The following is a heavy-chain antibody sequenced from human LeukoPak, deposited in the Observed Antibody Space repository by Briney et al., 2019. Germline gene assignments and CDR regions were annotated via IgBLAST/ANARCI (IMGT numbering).Heavy chain of an antibody. CDR1: GFTFSSYG. CDR2: IWYDGSNK. J-gene: IGHJ1*01. Sequence: GRSLRLSCAASGFTFSSYGMHWVRQAPGKGLEWVAVIWYDGSNKYYGDSVKGRFTISRDNSKKTLYLQMNSLRFEDTAVYYCWGRGGYYNAEDLHQWCRGSLVAVS. CDR3: WGRGGYYNAEDLHQ. V-gene: IGHV3-33*01. D-gene: IGHD5-24*01.